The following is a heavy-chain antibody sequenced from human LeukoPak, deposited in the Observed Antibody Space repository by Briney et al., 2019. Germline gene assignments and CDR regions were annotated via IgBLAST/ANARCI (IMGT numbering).Heavy chain of an antibody. J-gene: IGHJ6*03. D-gene: IGHD3-10*01. CDR2: IYYSGST. Sequence: PSETLSLTCTVSGGSISSYYWSWIRQPPGKGLEWIGYIYYSGSTNYNPSLKSRVTISVDTSKNQFSLKLSSVTAADTAMYYCARTPYYYGSGSYESRYYYYYMDVWGKGTTVTISS. V-gene: IGHV4-59*12. CDR1: GGSISSYY. CDR3: ARTPYYYGSGSYESRYYYYYMDV.